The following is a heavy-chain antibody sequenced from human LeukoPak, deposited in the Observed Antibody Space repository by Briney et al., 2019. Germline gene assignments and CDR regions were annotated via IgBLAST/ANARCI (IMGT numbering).Heavy chain of an antibody. V-gene: IGHV4-59*12. Sequence: SETLSLTCTVSGGSISNYYWNWIRQPPGKGLELIGYIYYSGTTNYNPSLKSRVSMSVDTSKNQFSLKLSSVTAADTAVYYCAKLSHITMIVVAGLDAFDIWGHGTMVTVSS. J-gene: IGHJ3*02. CDR3: AKLSHITMIVVAGLDAFDI. D-gene: IGHD3-22*01. CDR1: GGSISNYY. CDR2: IYYSGTT.